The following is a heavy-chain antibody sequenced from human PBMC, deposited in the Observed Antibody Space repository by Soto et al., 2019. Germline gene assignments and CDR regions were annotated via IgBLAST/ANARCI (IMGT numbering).Heavy chain of an antibody. D-gene: IGHD6-13*01. V-gene: IGHV3-23*01. J-gene: IGHJ4*02. CDR1: GFTFSNYA. CDR2: ISGSGGST. Sequence: EVQLLESGGGLVQPGGSLRLSCAASGFTFSNYAVTWVRQAPGKGLEWVSTISGSGGSTYYADSVKGRFTISRDNSKNTLYQQMNSLRAEDTAVYYCAKDQGRSWYEIDYWGQGTLVTVS. CDR3: AKDQGRSWYEIDY.